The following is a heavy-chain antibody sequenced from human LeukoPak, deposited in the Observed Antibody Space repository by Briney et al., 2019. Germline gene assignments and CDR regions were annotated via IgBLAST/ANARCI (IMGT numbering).Heavy chain of an antibody. CDR2: FDPEDHKT. CDR1: GGTFSSYA. V-gene: IGHV1-24*01. CDR3: GRGFSIDY. Sequence: ASVKVSCKASGGTFSSYAISWVRQAPGQGLEWMGGFDPEDHKTIFAQRFQGRVSMTKDTSTDTTYMELSSLTSEDTAVYYCGRGFSIDYWGQGTLVTVSS. D-gene: IGHD3-10*01. J-gene: IGHJ4*02.